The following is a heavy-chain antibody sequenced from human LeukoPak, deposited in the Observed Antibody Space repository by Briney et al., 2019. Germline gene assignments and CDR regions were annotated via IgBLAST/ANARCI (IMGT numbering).Heavy chain of an antibody. V-gene: IGHV4-34*01. CDR1: GGSFSGYY. D-gene: IGHD2-15*01. Sequence: SETLSLTCAVYGGSFSGYYWSWIRQPPGKGLEWIGEINHSGSTNYNPSLKSRVTISVDTSKNQFSLKLSSVTAADTAVYYCARGGYRPFDYWGQGTPVTVSS. CDR3: ARGGYRPFDY. J-gene: IGHJ4*02. CDR2: INHSGST.